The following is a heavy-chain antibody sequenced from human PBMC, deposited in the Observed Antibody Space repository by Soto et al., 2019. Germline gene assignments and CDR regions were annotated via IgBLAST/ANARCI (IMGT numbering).Heavy chain of an antibody. Sequence: PGASLQISCTGSGYVFTTYWIGWVRQMPGNGLEWMGIIYPGDSDTKYSPSFQGQVTISADRSITTAYLQWSSLKAADTAMYYCTRHGGSGNYYTIDQWGQGTLVTVSS. V-gene: IGHV5-51*01. J-gene: IGHJ4*02. D-gene: IGHD3-10*01. CDR2: IYPGDSDT. CDR1: GYVFTTYW. CDR3: TRHGGSGNYYTIDQ.